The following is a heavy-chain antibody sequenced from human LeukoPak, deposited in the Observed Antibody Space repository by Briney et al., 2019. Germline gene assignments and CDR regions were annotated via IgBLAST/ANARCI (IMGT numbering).Heavy chain of an antibody. J-gene: IGHJ4*02. D-gene: IGHD6-25*01. CDR3: ARSRGAPLFDY. CDR2: IYYSGST. Sequence: PSETLSLTCTVSGGSISSSSYYWGWIRQPPGKGLEWIGSIYYSGSTYYNPSLKSRVTISVDTSKNQFSLKLSSVTAADTAVYYCARSRGAPLFDYWGQGTLVTVSS. V-gene: IGHV4-39*07. CDR1: GGSISSSSYY.